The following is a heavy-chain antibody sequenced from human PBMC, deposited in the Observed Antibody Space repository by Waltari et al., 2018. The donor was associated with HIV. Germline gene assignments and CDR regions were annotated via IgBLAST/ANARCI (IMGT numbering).Heavy chain of an antibody. V-gene: IGHV3-9*01. J-gene: IGHJ5*02. Sequence: VQLVDSGGGLVQPGRSLRLSCAAAGFTFSDYAMHWVRQAPGKCLECVSSISWNSVSIRYVDSVKGRFTISRDNAKNSLYLQMNSLRAEDTALYYCAKDRGGWFGEFSTFDPWGQGTLVTVSS. D-gene: IGHD3-10*01. CDR2: ISWNSVSI. CDR3: AKDRGGWFGEFSTFDP. CDR1: GFTFSDYA.